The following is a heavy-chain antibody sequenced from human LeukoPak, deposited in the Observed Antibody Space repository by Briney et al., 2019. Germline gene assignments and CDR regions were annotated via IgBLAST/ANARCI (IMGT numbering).Heavy chain of an antibody. CDR1: GYTFTSYD. Sequence: GASVKVSCKAYGYTFTSYDINWVRQATGQGLEWRGWMNPNSGNTGYAQKFQGRITMTRNTSISTAYMELSSLTSEDTAVYYCARIAAAGNRRLNYWGQGTLVTVSS. D-gene: IGHD6-13*01. V-gene: IGHV1-8*01. CDR3: ARIAAAGNRRLNY. J-gene: IGHJ4*02. CDR2: MNPNSGNT.